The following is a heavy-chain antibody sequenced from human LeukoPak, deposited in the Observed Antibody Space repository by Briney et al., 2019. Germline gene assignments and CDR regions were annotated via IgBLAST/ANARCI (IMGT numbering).Heavy chain of an antibody. D-gene: IGHD1-26*01. V-gene: IGHV3-30-3*01. CDR1: GFTFSSYA. CDR2: ISYDGSNK. Sequence: PGGSLRLSCAASGFTFSSYAMHWVRQAPGKGLEWVAVISYDGSNKYYADSVKGRFTISRDNSKNTLYLQMNSLRAEDTAVYYCATKVGVTVDYWGQGTLVTVSS. CDR3: ATKVGVTVDY. J-gene: IGHJ4*02.